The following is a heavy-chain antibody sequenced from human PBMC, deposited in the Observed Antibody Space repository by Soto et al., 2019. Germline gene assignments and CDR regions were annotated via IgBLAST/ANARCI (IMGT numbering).Heavy chain of an antibody. V-gene: IGHV2-5*02. J-gene: IGHJ4*02. D-gene: IGHD2-8*02. CDR1: GFSLNTRGVG. CDR3: ARRGSGCNGGVCYGWAYFGY. Sequence: QITLKESGPTQVKPTQTLTLTCTFSGFSLNTRGVGVGWIRQPPGKALEWLALIYWDDEKRYSPSLGSRLTITKDTSKNQVVLTMVTMDPVDTATYYCARRGSGCNGGVCYGWAYFGYWGQGAQVTVSS. CDR2: IYWDDEK.